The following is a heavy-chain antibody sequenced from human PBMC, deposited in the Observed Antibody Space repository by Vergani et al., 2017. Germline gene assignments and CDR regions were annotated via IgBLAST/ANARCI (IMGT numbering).Heavy chain of an antibody. V-gene: IGHV4-4*07. Sequence: QVQLQESGPGLVKPSETLSLTCTVSGSSISSYYWSWIRQPAGKGLEWIGRIYTSGSTNYNPSLKSRVTMSVDTSKNQFSLKLSSVTAADTAVYYCARDLGQLERRNYYYYMDVWGKGTTVTVSS. D-gene: IGHD1-1*01. CDR3: ARDLGQLERRNYYYYMDV. CDR1: GSSISSYY. J-gene: IGHJ6*03. CDR2: IYTSGST.